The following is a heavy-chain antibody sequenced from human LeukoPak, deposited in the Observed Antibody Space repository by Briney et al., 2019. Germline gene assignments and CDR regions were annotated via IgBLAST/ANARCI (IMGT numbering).Heavy chain of an antibody. CDR3: ARGGAATGGRFDY. CDR1: GFTFSSYA. CDR2: VRGSEDIT. D-gene: IGHD7-27*01. J-gene: IGHJ4*02. V-gene: IGHV3-23*01. Sequence: QPGGSLRLSCAASGFTFSSYAMSWVRQAPGKGLEWVSFVRGSEDITYYADSVKGRFTISKDNSKNTLYLQMTSLRAEDTAVYYCARGGAATGGRFDYWGQGILVTVSS.